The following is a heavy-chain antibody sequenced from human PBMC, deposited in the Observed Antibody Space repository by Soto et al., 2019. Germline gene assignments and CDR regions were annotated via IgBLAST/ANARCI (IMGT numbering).Heavy chain of an antibody. Sequence: PGGSLRLSCAASGFTFSSYSMNWVRQAPGRGREWVSSISSSSSYIYYAYSVKGRFTISRDNAKNSLYLQMNSLRAEDTAVYYCARDTRPSLLGSLYYYYYSGMAVWRQRTTVTV. CDR2: ISSSSSYI. CDR1: GFTFSSYS. D-gene: IGHD3-16*01. CDR3: ARDTRPSLLGSLYYYYYSGMAV. V-gene: IGHV3-21*01. J-gene: IGHJ6*01.